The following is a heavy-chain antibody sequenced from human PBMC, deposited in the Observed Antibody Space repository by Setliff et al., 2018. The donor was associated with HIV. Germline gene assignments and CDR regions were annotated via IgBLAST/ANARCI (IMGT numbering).Heavy chain of an antibody. J-gene: IGHJ6*03. Sequence: PSETLSLTCAVYGGSFSAYYWSWIRQPPGKGLEWIGEINHSGGTNYNPSLKSRVTISVDTSKNQFSLKLNSVTAADTAVYYCARVSSTYWYSIFRNHYYHMDVWGKGTTVTVSS. CDR3: ARVSSTYWYSIFRNHYYHMDV. CDR2: INHSGGT. V-gene: IGHV4-34*01. CDR1: GGSFSAYY. D-gene: IGHD2-8*02.